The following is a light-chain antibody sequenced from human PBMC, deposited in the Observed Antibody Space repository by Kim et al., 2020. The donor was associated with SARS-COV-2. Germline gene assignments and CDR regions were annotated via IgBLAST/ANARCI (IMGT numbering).Light chain of an antibody. J-gene: IGLJ3*02. V-gene: IGLV3-1*01. CDR1: ELGEKY. CDR3: EAWDSSTDGK. Sequence: VCPGQPASITRCGAELGEKYACLYQQKPAQPPVMVIYKNTKRPPAIPQLFACSYSGNTAPMTTSGTQDVDEADYYCEAWDSSTDGKFGGGTQLTVL. CDR2: KNT.